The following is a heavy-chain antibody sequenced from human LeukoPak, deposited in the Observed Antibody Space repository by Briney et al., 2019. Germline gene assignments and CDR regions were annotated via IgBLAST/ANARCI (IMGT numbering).Heavy chain of an antibody. V-gene: IGHV3-7*01. J-gene: IGHJ4*02. D-gene: IGHD3-22*01. Sequence: PGGSLRLSCAASGFTFSGYWMTWVRQAPGKGLEWVANIKEDGSEKYYVDSVKGRFTISRDNAKNSLYLQMNSLRAEDTAVYYCAREYDSGYYYYFDYGGQGTLGTVSS. CDR2: IKEDGSEK. CDR1: GFTFSGYW. CDR3: AREYDSGYYYYFDY.